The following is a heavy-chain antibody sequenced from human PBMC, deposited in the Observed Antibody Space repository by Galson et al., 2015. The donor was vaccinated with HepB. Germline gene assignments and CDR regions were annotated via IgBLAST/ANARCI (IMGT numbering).Heavy chain of an antibody. CDR3: ARVGGNTVVTDYFDY. Sequence: SVKVSCKASGYTFTSYYMHWVRQAPGQGLEWMGIINPSGGSTSYAQKLQGRVTMTRDTSTSTVYMELSGLRSEDTAVYYCARVGGNTVVTDYFDYWGQGTLVTVSS. CDR1: GYTFTSYY. CDR2: INPSGGST. V-gene: IGHV1-46*04. D-gene: IGHD4-23*01. J-gene: IGHJ4*02.